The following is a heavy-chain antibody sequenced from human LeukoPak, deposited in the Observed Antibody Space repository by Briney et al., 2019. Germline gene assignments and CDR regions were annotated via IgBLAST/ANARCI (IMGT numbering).Heavy chain of an antibody. CDR3: ARDLGYYYGLDI. CDR2: IFHSGNT. Sequence: ASETLSLTCDVSGGSRINAGWWSWVRQPPGKGLEWIGEIFHSGNTKYNPSLESRVTILVDKSNHQFTLEMKSVTAADTAIYYCARDLGYYYGLDIWSRGTTVTVSS. D-gene: IGHD3-16*01. V-gene: IGHV4-4*02. CDR1: GGSRINAGW. J-gene: IGHJ6*02.